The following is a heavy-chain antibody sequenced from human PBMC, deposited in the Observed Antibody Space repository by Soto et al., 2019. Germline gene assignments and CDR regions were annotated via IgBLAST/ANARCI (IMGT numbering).Heavy chain of an antibody. V-gene: IGHV3-23*01. CDR1: GFTFSINA. J-gene: IGHJ4*03. CDR3: AKRHYFGSWSFALAK. CDR2: ISGDGYGS. Sequence: EVRLWESGGGLVQPGGSLRLSCSGSGFTFSINAMAWVRQAPGKGLEWVSTISGDGYGSDYADSVKGRFTVSRHNSKNTVFLQMNNLRAQDTAVYYCAKRHYFGSWSFALAKWGQGTLVTVSS. D-gene: IGHD1-26*01.